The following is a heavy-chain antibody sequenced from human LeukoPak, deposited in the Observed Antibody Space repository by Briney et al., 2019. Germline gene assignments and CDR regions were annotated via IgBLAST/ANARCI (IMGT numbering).Heavy chain of an antibody. D-gene: IGHD2-2*01. CDR1: GFTFNNYA. CDR2: ISVTGSST. CDR3: AKSYCSSTGCYFDWYFDL. Sequence: GGSLRPSCAASGFTFNNYAMGWARQAPGKGLEWVSAISVTGSSTNYADSVKGRFTISRDNSKNTLYVQMTSLRAEDTAVYYCAKSYCSSTGCYFDWYFDLWGRGTLVTVSS. V-gene: IGHV3-23*01. J-gene: IGHJ2*01.